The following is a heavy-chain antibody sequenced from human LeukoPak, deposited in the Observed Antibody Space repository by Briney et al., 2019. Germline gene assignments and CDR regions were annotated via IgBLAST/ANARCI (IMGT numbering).Heavy chain of an antibody. V-gene: IGHV3-21*01. CDR1: GFTFSRYS. J-gene: IGHJ4*02. CDR2: ISSSSSYI. Sequence: GGSLRLSCAASGFTFSRYSMNWLRQAPGKGLEWVSSISSSSSYIYYADSVKGRFTISRDNAKNSLYLQMNSLRAEDTAVYYCARDIGVGYYFDYWGQGTLVTVSS. CDR3: ARDIGVGYYFDY. D-gene: IGHD6-19*01.